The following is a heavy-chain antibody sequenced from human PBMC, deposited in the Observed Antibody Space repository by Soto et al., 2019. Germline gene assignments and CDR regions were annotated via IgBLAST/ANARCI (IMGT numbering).Heavy chain of an antibody. D-gene: IGHD4-17*01. CDR1: GSSLSTSGVG. Sequence: SGPTLVNPTQTLTLTCTFSGSSLSTSGVGLGWIRQPPGKALEWLAVIYWDDDKRYSPSLKSRLTITKDTSKNQVVLTMTNMDPVDTATYYCPHRRPTVPIGYYFDYWGQGTLVTVSS. V-gene: IGHV2-5*02. CDR3: PHRRPTVPIGYYFDY. CDR2: IYWDDDK. J-gene: IGHJ4*02.